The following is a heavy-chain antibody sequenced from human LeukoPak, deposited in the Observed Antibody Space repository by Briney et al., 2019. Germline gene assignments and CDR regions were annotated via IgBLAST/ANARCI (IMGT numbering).Heavy chain of an antibody. CDR1: GFTFSSYW. V-gene: IGHV3-30*18. CDR3: AKDWRYCSGGSCYSEY. Sequence: GGSLRLSCAASGFTFSSYWMHWVRQAPGKGLEWVAVIPYDGSNKYYADSVKGRFTISRDNSKNTLYLQMNSLRAEDTAVYYCAKDWRYCSGGSCYSEYWGQGTLVTVSS. D-gene: IGHD2-15*01. CDR2: IPYDGSNK. J-gene: IGHJ4*02.